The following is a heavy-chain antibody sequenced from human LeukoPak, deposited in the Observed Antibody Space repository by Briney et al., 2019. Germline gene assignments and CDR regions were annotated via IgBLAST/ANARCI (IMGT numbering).Heavy chain of an antibody. J-gene: IGHJ5*02. D-gene: IGHD5-24*01. CDR3: ARRRDGYKNSPNWFDP. Sequence: GESLKISCKGSGYSFTSYWIGWVRQMPGKGLEWMGIIYPGDSDTRYSPSFQGQVTISADKSISTAYLQWGSLKASDTAMYYRARRRDGYKNSPNWFDPWGQGTLVTVSS. CDR1: GYSFTSYW. V-gene: IGHV5-51*03. CDR2: IYPGDSDT.